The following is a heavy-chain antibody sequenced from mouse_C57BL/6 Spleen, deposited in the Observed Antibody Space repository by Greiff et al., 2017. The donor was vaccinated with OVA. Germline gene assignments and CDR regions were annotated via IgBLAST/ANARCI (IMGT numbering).Heavy chain of an antibody. CDR1: GFTFSNYW. Sequence: EVKLVESGGGLVQPGGSMKLSCVASGFTFSNYWMNWVRQSPEKGLEWVAQIRLKSDNYATHYAESVKGRFTISRDDSKSSVYLQMNNLRAEDTGIYYCTGDTTVEVAYWGQGTLVTVSA. V-gene: IGHV6-3*01. J-gene: IGHJ3*01. CDR2: IRLKSDNYAT. CDR3: TGDTTVEVAY. D-gene: IGHD1-1*01.